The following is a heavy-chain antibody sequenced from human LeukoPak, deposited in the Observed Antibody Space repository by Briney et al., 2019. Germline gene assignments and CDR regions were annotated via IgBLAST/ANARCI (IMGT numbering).Heavy chain of an antibody. J-gene: IGHJ4*02. CDR1: GYSINSGSS. CDR2: IYHSGTT. D-gene: IGHD5-24*01. V-gene: IGHV4-38-2*02. Sequence: SETLPLTCTVSGYSINSGSSWGWIRQSPGKGLEWLGSIYHSGTTYYTPSLKSRVTIAVDTSKNQFSLKLSSVTAADTAVYYCARGDGYYPGLLGYWGQGTLVTVSS. CDR3: ARGDGYYPGLLGY.